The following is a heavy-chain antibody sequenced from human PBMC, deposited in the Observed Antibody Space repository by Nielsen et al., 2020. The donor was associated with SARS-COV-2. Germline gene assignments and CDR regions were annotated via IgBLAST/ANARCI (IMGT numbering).Heavy chain of an antibody. Sequence: GESLKISCAASGFTFSSYAMHWVRQAPGKGLEWVAVISYDGSNKYYADSVKGRFTISRDNSKNTLNLKMSSLRAEDTAIYYCARDREWKGIWYYFDNWGQGTLVTVSS. CDR1: GFTFSSYA. J-gene: IGHJ4*02. CDR2: ISYDGSNK. D-gene: IGHD2-15*01. CDR3: ARDREWKGIWYYFDN. V-gene: IGHV3-30*04.